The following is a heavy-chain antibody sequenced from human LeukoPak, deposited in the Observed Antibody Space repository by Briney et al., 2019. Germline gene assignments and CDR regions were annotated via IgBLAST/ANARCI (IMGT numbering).Heavy chain of an antibody. CDR3: ASSSHGSYYISWFDP. CDR1: GGTFSSYA. V-gene: IGHV1-69*13. J-gene: IGHJ5*02. CDR2: IIPIFGTA. D-gene: IGHD1-26*01. Sequence: SVKVSCKASGGTFSSYAISWVRQAPGQGLEWMGGIIPIFGTANYAQKFQGRVTITADESTSTAYMELSSLRSEDTAVYYCASSSHGSYYISWFDPWGQGTLVTVSS.